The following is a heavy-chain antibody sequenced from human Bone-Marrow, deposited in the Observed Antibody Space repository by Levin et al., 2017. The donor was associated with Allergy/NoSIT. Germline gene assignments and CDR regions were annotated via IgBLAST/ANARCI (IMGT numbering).Heavy chain of an antibody. D-gene: IGHD1-26*01. CDR2: IDWDDDK. CDR3: ARSRTESGSYNLDRMNDAFDS. CDR1: GFSLSTSGMR. Sequence: SGPTLVKPTQTLTLTCTFSGFSLSTSGMRVSWIRQPPGKALEWLARIDWDDDKFYSTSLKTRLTISKDTSKNQVVLTMTNMDPVDTATYYCARSRTESGSYNLDRMNDAFDSWGQGTMVTVSS. J-gene: IGHJ3*02. V-gene: IGHV2-70*04.